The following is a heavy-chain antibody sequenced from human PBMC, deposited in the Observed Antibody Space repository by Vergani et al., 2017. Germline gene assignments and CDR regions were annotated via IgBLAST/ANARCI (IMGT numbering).Heavy chain of an antibody. V-gene: IGHV4-39*01. J-gene: IGHJ4*02. CDR1: GYSISSSAYY. CDR3: ARFDS. Sequence: QLQLQESGPGLVKPSETLSLTCTVSGYSISSSAYYWGWVRQPPGKGLEWIGSVSNSGSTYYHPSLKSRVTISVDTSKNQFSLKLTSVTATDTAVYYCARFDSWGQGTQVTVSS. CDR2: VSNSGST.